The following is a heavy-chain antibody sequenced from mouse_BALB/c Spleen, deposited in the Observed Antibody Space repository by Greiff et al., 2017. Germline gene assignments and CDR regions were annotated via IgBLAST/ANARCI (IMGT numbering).Heavy chain of an antibody. CDR2: INPYNDGT. Sequence: VQLKQSGPELVKPGASVKMSCKASGYTFTSYVMHWVKQKPGQGLEWIGYINPYNDGTKYNEKFKGKATLTSDKSSSTAYMELSSLTSEDSAVYYCARRGLYYGNLYYAMDYWGQGTSVTVSS. V-gene: IGHV1-14*01. CDR1: GYTFTSYV. J-gene: IGHJ4*01. CDR3: ARRGLYYGNLYYAMDY. D-gene: IGHD2-1*01.